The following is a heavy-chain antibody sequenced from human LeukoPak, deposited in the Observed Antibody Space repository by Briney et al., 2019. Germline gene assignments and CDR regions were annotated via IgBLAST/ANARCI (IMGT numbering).Heavy chain of an antibody. CDR2: IKSKADGATT. J-gene: IGHJ4*02. Sequence: GGSLRLSCAASGFTFSSYSLNWVRQAPGKGLEWVGRIKSKADGATTDYAAPVKGRFTISRDDSENTLYLQMNSLKTEDTAVYYCARRAGAYSHPYDYWGQGTLVTVSS. D-gene: IGHD4/OR15-4a*01. CDR1: GFTFSSYS. V-gene: IGHV3-15*01. CDR3: ARRAGAYSHPYDY.